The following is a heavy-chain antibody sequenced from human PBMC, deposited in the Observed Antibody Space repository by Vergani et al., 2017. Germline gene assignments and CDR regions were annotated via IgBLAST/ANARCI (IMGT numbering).Heavy chain of an antibody. V-gene: IGHV5-10-1*01. J-gene: IGHJ4*02. CDR3: AREGPQLETGTTLLPFFIDY. CDR2: IDPSDSYT. D-gene: IGHD1-7*01. CDR1: GYSFTSYW. Sequence: EVQLVQSGAEVKKPGESLRISCKGSGYSFTSYWISWVRQMPGKGLEWMGRIDPSDSYTNYSPSFQGHVTISADKSISTAYLQWSSLKASDTAMYYCAREGPQLETGTTLLPFFIDYWGQGTLVTVSS.